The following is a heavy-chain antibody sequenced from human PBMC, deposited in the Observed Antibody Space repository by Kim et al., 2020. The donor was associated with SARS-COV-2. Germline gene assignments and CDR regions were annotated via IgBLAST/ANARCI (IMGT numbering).Heavy chain of an antibody. D-gene: IGHD1-26*01. CDR3: ARGLSGSYYGTLDY. CDR1: GFTFSSYA. V-gene: IGHV3-30*04. Sequence: GGSLRLSCAASGFTFSSYAMHWVRQAPGKGLEWVAVISYDGSNKYYVDSVKGRFTISRDNSKNTLYLQMNSLRAEDTAVYYCARGLSGSYYGTLDYWGQG. CDR2: ISYDGSNK. J-gene: IGHJ4*02.